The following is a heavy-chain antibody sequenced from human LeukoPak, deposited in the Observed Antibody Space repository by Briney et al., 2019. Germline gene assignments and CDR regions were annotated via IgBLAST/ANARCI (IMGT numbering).Heavy chain of an antibody. Sequence: PSETLSLTCAVFGGSFSSYFWSWIRQSPRKGLEWIGEINHSGSTNYNPSLKSRVTISLGTSKNQFSLRLSSVTAADTAVYYCTYSGSNYPDYWGQGTLVTVSS. V-gene: IGHV4-34*01. CDR1: GGSFSSYF. D-gene: IGHD1-26*01. CDR3: TYSGSNYPDY. CDR2: INHSGST. J-gene: IGHJ4*02.